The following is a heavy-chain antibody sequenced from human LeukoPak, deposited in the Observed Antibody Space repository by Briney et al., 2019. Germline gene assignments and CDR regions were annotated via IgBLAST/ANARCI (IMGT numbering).Heavy chain of an antibody. J-gene: IGHJ5*02. CDR1: GGSISSGNYY. V-gene: IGHV4-61*02. CDR2: IYTSGST. Sequence: SETLSLTCTVSGGSISSGNYYWSWIRQPAGKGLEWIGRIYTSGSTHYNSSLMSRVTISIDTSKNQFSLKLTSVTAADTSVYYCARAIKSAVVAASWFDPWGQGTLVTVSS. CDR3: ARAIKSAVVAASWFDP. D-gene: IGHD2-15*01.